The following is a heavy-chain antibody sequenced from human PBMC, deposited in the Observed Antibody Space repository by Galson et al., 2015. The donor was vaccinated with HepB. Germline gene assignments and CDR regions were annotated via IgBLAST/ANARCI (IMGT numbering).Heavy chain of an antibody. CDR2: ISYDGSNK. V-gene: IGHV3-30*18. CDR1: GFTFSNYD. J-gene: IGHJ4*02. CDR3: AKGDYPLDY. D-gene: IGHD4-17*01. Sequence: LRLSCAASGFTFSNYDMHWVRQAPGKGLEWVALISYDGSNKYYADSVKGRFTISRDNSKNTLFLQMNSLRAEDTAVYYCAKGDYPLDYWGQGTLVTVSS.